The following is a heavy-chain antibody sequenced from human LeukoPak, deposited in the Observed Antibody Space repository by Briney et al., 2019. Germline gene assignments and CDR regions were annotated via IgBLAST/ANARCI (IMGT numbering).Heavy chain of an antibody. CDR2: IYYSGGT. CDR3: ARQGRTAAGLDY. J-gene: IGHJ4*02. D-gene: IGHD6-13*01. CDR1: GGSISSISYY. V-gene: IGHV4-39*01. Sequence: SETLSLTCTVSGGSISSISYYWGWIRQPPGKGLEWIGSIYYSGGTYYNPSLKGRVFIFVDTSKNQFSLKVSSATAADTAVYYCARQGRTAAGLDYWGQGTLVTVSS.